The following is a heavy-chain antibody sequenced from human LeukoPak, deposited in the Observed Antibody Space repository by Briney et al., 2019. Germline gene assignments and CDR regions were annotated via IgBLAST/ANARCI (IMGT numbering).Heavy chain of an antibody. Sequence: PGGSLRLSCAASGFTFDDYAMHWVRHAPGKGLEWVSGISWNSGSIGYADSVKGRFTISRDNAKNSLYLQMNSLRAEDTAVYYCAREYYYDSIYDYWGQGTLVTVSS. CDR3: AREYYYDSIYDY. CDR2: ISWNSGSI. D-gene: IGHD3-22*01. J-gene: IGHJ4*02. V-gene: IGHV3-9*01. CDR1: GFTFDDYA.